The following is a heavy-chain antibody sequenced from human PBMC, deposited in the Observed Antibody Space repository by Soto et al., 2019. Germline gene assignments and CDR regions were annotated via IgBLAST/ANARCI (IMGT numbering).Heavy chain of an antibody. CDR3: ARDKIQGAPDYLDS. V-gene: IGHV3-30*04. J-gene: IGHJ4*02. CDR2: ISYDGRVQ. Sequence: QEQLVESGGTVVKLGSPRSFPCAAPGSPFISNPLNWVRQAPGKGLEWVAVISYDGRVQQYTDSVKGRFTISRDDSKNILYLQMNSLRDEDTALYYCARDKIQGAPDYLDSWGQGTLVTVSS. CDR1: GSPFISNP.